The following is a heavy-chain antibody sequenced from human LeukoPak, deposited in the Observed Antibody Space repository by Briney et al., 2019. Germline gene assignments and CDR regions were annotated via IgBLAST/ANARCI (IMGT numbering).Heavy chain of an antibody. J-gene: IGHJ6*02. V-gene: IGHV4-61*01. CDR2: IYYSGST. CDR1: GDSIRRDNYY. CDR3: ARGESSGWYGYYYYYGMDV. Sequence: PAETLSLTCTVSGDSIRRDNYYWGWIRQPPGKGLEWIGYIYYSGSTNYNPSLKSRVTISVDTSKNQFSLKLSSVTAADTAVYYCARGESSGWYGYYYYYGMDVWGQGTTVTVSS. D-gene: IGHD6-19*01.